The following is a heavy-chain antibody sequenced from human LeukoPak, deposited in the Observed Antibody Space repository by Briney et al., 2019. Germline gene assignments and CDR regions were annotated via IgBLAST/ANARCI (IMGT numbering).Heavy chain of an antibody. D-gene: IGHD5-18*01. CDR2: IYSGGST. CDR3: ARVEGSAWIQLWLPY. V-gene: IGHV3-66*01. CDR1: GFTVSSNY. J-gene: IGHJ4*02. Sequence: PGGSLRLSCAAPGFTVSSNYMSWVRQAPGKGLEWVSVIYSGGSTYYADSVKGRFTISRDNSKNTLYLQMNSLRAEDTAVYYCARVEGSAWIQLWLPYWGQGTLVTVSS.